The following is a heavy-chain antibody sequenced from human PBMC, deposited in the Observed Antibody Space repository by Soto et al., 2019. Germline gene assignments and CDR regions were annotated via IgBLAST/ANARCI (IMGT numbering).Heavy chain of an antibody. D-gene: IGHD1-26*01. CDR3: ATGFPQWERLQH. Sequence: QVQLVQSGAEVKKPGASVKVSCKVSGYTLSELFVHWVRQAPGKGLEWLGGFDPEEGNTIYAQHFRGRVTMTDDTSTDTAHMELSSLRSDDTAVYYCATGFPQWERLQHWGQGTLRTVSS. J-gene: IGHJ4*02. V-gene: IGHV1-24*01. CDR2: FDPEEGNT. CDR1: GYTLSELF.